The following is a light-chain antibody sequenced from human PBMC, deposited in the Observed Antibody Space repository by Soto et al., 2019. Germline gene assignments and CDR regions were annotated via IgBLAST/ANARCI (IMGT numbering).Light chain of an antibody. V-gene: IGKV3-15*01. J-gene: IGKJ4*01. Sequence: ETVMTQSAATQSVSPGERTTLSCRASQSVNTNLAWYQQKPGRAPRLLIFGASIRATGVPDRFSGSGSGTEFTLSISSLQSEDSAVYYCQQYNDWPPLTFGGGTKVDIK. CDR3: QQYNDWPPLT. CDR1: QSVNTN. CDR2: GAS.